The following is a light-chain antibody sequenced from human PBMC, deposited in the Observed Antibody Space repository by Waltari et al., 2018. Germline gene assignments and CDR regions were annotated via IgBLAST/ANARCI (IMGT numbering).Light chain of an antibody. CDR1: QSLVHSDGNTY. CDR3: MQGSHWPRT. Sequence: DVVMTQSPLSLPVTLGQPASISCRSSQSLVHSDGNTYLNWFQQRPGQSPRRLIYKVSKRYSGVPDRFSGSVSGTDFTLKISRVEAEDLGVYYCMQGSHWPRTFGQGTKLEI. V-gene: IGKV2-30*02. J-gene: IGKJ2*01. CDR2: KVS.